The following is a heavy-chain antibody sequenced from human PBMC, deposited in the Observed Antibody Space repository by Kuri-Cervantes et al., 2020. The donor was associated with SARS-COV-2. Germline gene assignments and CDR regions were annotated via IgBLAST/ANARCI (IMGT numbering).Heavy chain of an antibody. CDR2: IYSGFGT. V-gene: IGHV3-53*01. CDR1: GFTVSSNY. J-gene: IGHJ4*02. CDR3: AKDPSRGGVTSDY. D-gene: IGHD2-21*02. Sequence: GESLKISCAAPGFTVSSNYMGWVRQAPGKGLQWVSVIYSGFGTYYADSVKGRFTISRDNSKNTLYLQMNSLRAEDTAVYYCAKDPSRGGVTSDYWGQGTLVTVSS.